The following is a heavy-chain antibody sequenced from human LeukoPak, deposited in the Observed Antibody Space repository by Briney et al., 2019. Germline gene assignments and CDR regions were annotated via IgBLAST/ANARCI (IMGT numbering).Heavy chain of an antibody. CDR2: INHSGST. V-gene: IGHV4-34*01. CDR3: AREDTAMVGVDY. CDR1: GGSFSGYY. J-gene: IGHJ4*02. Sequence: SETLSLTCAVCGGSFSGYYWSWIRQPPGKGLEWIGEINHSGSTNYNPSLKSRVTISVDTSKNQFSLKLSSVTAADTAVYYCAREDTAMVGVDYWGQGTLVTVSS. D-gene: IGHD5-18*01.